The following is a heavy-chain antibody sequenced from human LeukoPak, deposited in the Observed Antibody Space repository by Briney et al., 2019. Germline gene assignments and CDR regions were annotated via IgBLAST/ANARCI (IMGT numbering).Heavy chain of an antibody. D-gene: IGHD3-9*01. CDR2: IHYTGAT. V-gene: IGHV4-34*01. Sequence: TTSETLSLTCAVYGVSITGYYWSWIRQTPGRGLEWVGEIHYTGATSYNPSLKSRATISTDTSKNQFSLRLSSVTAADTAVYYCARGNILTGYCFDFWGQGALVTVSS. J-gene: IGHJ4*02. CDR1: GVSITGYY. CDR3: ARGNILTGYCFDF.